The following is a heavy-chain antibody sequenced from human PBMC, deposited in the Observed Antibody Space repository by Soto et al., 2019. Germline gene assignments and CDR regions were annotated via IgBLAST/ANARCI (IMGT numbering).Heavy chain of an antibody. Sequence: SGGSLRLSCAASGFTVSSNYMSWVRQAPGKGLEWVSVIYSGGSTYYADSVKGRFTISRDNSKNTLYLQMNSLRAEDTAVYYCVCFGVVRKDDYWGQGTLVTVSS. CDR3: VCFGVVRKDDY. CDR1: GFTVSSNY. J-gene: IGHJ4*02. CDR2: IYSGGST. V-gene: IGHV3-53*01. D-gene: IGHD3-3*01.